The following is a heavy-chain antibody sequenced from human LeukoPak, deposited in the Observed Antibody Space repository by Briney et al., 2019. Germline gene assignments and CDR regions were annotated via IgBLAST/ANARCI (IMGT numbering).Heavy chain of an antibody. V-gene: IGHV1-2*02. CDR2: INPNSGGT. J-gene: IGHJ3*02. CDR3: ARDLDPSGSYGSDAFDI. D-gene: IGHD1-26*01. Sequence: GASVKVSCKASGYTFTGYYMHWVRQAPGQGLEWMGWINPNSGGTNYAQKFQGRVTMTRDTSISTAYMELSRLRSDDTAVYYCARDLDPSGSYGSDAFDIWGQGTMVTVSS. CDR1: GYTFTGYY.